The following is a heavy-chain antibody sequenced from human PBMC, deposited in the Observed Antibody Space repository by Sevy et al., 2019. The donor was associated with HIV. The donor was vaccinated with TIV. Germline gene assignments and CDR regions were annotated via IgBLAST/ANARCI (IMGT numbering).Heavy chain of an antibody. D-gene: IGHD3-10*01. J-gene: IGHJ3*02. CDR2: ISAYNGNT. CDR3: ARTPHPWGRRFGVNIGDAFDI. V-gene: IGHV1-18*04. CDR1: GYTFTSYG. Sequence: ASVKVSCKASGYTFTSYGISWVRQAPGQGLEWMGWISAYNGNTNYAQKLQGRVTMTTDTSTSTAYIELKSLRPEETAVYYGARTPHPWGRRFGVNIGDAFDIWGQGTMVTVSS.